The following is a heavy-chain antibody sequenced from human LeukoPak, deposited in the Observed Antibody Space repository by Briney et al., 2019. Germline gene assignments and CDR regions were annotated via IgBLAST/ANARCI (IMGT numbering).Heavy chain of an antibody. D-gene: IGHD2-15*01. V-gene: IGHV1-69*04. J-gene: IGHJ4*02. CDR1: GGTFRSYA. CDR2: IIPIFGIA. CDR3: ASVEDY. Sequence: SVNVSCKASGGTFRSYAISWVRQAPGHRLEWMGRIIPIFGIANYAQKFQGRVTITADKSTSTAYMELSSLRSEDTAVYYCASVEDYWGQGTLVTVSS.